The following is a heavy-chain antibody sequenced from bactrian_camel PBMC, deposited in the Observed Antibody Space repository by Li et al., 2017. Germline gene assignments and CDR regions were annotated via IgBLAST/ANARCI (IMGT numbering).Heavy chain of an antibody. D-gene: IGHD6*01. V-gene: IGHV3S1*01. Sequence: HVQLVESGGGLVQPGGSLRLSCAVYGIRVSADWMYWVRQAPGKGLEWVSAINSGGGNTYYADSVKGRFTISKDNAKSEWFPQMNSLGPEDTAKYYCATERCSYFGTWSLLTGSYTNWGQGTQVTVS. CDR1: GIRVSADW. CDR2: INSGGGNT. J-gene: IGHJ4*01. CDR3: ATERCSYFGTWSLLTGSYTN.